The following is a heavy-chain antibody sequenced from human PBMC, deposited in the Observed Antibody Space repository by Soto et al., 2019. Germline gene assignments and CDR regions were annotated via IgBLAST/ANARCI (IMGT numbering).Heavy chain of an antibody. J-gene: IGHJ6*02. CDR1: GGSISSGDYY. V-gene: IGHV4-61*08. CDR3: ARASSSWTYYYYGMDV. Sequence: SETLSLTCTVSGGSISSGDYYWSWIRQPPGKGLEWIGYIYYSGSTNYNPSLKSRVTISVDTSKNQFSLKLSSVTAADTAVYYCARASSSWTYYYYGMDVWGQGTTVTVSS. D-gene: IGHD6-13*01. CDR2: IYYSGST.